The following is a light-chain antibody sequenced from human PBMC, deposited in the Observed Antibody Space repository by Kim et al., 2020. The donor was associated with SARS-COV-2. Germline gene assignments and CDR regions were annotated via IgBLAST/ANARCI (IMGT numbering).Light chain of an antibody. Sequence: GQSVAISCPGRTSYIGRDSLSWYLHLPGAAPKDLIYGINQLPSGVPDRFSGSKSGSAASLAIIGLQFEDEADYRCAVWDDIMNGQVFGTGTKVTDL. CDR1: TSYIGRDS. CDR3: AVWDDIMNGQV. CDR2: GIN. J-gene: IGLJ1*01. V-gene: IGLV1-44*01.